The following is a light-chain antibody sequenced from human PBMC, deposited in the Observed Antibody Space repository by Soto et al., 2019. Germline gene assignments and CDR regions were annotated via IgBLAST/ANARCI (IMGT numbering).Light chain of an antibody. Sequence: QSALTQPPSASGSPGQSVTISCTGTSSDVGAYNYVSWYQQLPGKAPKLMIYEVTKRPSGVPDRFSGSKSANTASLTVSGLQAEDEADYYCSSYAGTSVVFGGGTKLTVL. V-gene: IGLV2-8*01. J-gene: IGLJ2*01. CDR1: SSDVGAYNY. CDR2: EVT. CDR3: SSYAGTSVV.